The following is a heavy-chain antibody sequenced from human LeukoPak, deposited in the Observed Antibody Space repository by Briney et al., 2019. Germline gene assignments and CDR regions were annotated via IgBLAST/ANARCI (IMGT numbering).Heavy chain of an antibody. V-gene: IGHV3-23*01. J-gene: IGHJ5*02. D-gene: IGHD6-19*01. Sequence: GGSLRLSCRASGFTFSAYAMTWVRQAPGRGLEWVSAITGPGDGGWYADAVKGRFTISRDNSKDTVCLDMNDLRVEDTAVYYCAKRMNGWYWTDLWGQGTLVTVSS. CDR1: GFTFSAYA. CDR3: AKRMNGWYWTDL. CDR2: ITGPGDGG.